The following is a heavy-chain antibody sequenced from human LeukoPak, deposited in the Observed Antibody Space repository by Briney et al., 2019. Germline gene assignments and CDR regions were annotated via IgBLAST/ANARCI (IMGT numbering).Heavy chain of an antibody. Sequence: PGGSLRLFCAVTGFNLRTYWIHWVRHSPGRGLEWVARINGEGSRISYADSVRGRFTISRDNAKNTAYPQMNSLRAEDTALYYCARDPGYYYYGMDVWGQGTTVVVSS. V-gene: IGHV3-74*01. J-gene: IGHJ6*02. CDR3: ARDPGYYYYGMDV. CDR2: INGEGSRI. CDR1: GFNLRTYW.